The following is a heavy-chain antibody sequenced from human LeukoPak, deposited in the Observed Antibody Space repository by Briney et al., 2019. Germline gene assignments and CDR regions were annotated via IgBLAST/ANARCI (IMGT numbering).Heavy chain of an antibody. CDR3: ARRGSSFFDY. V-gene: IGHV4-39*01. Sequence: SETLPLTCSVSGDSISSSTYYWGWIRQPPGKGLEWIGSIYYSGSTYYNPSLKSRVTISIDTSKNQFSLKLSSVTAADTAVYYCARRGSSFFDYWGQGTLVTVSS. CDR1: GDSISSSTYY. CDR2: IYYSGST. D-gene: IGHD6-13*01. J-gene: IGHJ4*02.